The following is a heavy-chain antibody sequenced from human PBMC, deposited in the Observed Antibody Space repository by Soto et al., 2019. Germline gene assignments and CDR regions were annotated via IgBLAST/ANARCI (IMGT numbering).Heavy chain of an antibody. CDR3: ARDLHGYYYYMDV. CDR1: GGSISSYY. V-gene: IGHV4-59*01. Sequence: SETLSLTCTVSGGSISSYYWSWIRQPPGKGLEWIGYIYYSGSTNYNPSLKSRVTISVDTSKNQFSLKLSSVTAADTAVYYCARDLHGYYYYMDVRGKGTTVTVSS. CDR2: IYYSGST. J-gene: IGHJ6*03. D-gene: IGHD4-4*01.